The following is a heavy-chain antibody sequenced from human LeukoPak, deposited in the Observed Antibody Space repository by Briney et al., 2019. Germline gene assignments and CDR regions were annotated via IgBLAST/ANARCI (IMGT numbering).Heavy chain of an antibody. D-gene: IGHD1-26*01. Sequence: GGSLRLSCAASGFTFSSYWMHWVRQSPGKGLVWISGINTDGSTTSYADSVKGRFTISRDNANNTLYLQMNSLRAEDTAVYYCARNSGSNRPVDCWGQGTLVTVSS. CDR2: INTDGSTT. CDR1: GFTFSSYW. CDR3: ARNSGSNRPVDC. J-gene: IGHJ4*02. V-gene: IGHV3-74*01.